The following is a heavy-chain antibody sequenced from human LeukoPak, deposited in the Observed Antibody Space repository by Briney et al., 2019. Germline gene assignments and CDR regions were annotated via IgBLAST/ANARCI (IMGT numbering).Heavy chain of an antibody. Sequence: LETLSLTCTVSGGSISGYFWSWIRQTPGKGLEWIGYVHYSGATNYNPSLKSRVTMSVDTSKDQFSLKLNSVNAADTAMYYCARHRSPLESFHHWGQGTLVTVSS. V-gene: IGHV4-59*08. J-gene: IGHJ1*01. CDR3: ARHRSPLESFHH. D-gene: IGHD3-3*01. CDR1: GGSISGYF. CDR2: VHYSGAT.